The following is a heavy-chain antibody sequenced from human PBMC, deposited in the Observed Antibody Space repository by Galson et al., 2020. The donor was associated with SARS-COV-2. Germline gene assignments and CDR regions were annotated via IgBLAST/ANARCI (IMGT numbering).Heavy chain of an antibody. CDR3: TRYSGSYCFDY. Sequence: GESLKISCTVSGLIFGDYAVSWIRQAPGKGLEWVGFIRSNAYGGTTEFAASVKGRFTISRDDSKSIAYLQMNSLKIEDTAVYFCTRYSGSYCFDYWGQGTLVTVSS. CDR1: GLIFGDYA. D-gene: IGHD1-26*01. V-gene: IGHV3-49*03. CDR2: IRSNAYGGTT. J-gene: IGHJ4*02.